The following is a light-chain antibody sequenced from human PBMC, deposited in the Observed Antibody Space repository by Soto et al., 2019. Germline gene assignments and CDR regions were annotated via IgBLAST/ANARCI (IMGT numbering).Light chain of an antibody. J-gene: IGKJ4*01. CDR1: QTVSNN. CDR2: GAS. V-gene: IGKV3-15*01. CDR3: QQYHKWPPFP. Sequence: EIVMTQSPATLSMSPGERVSISCRASQTVSNNLSWYQQKPGQAPRLLIYGASTRAIGVAARFSGSGSGTEFTLTITSLQSEDFAVYYCQQYHKWPPFPFGGGTVVEIK.